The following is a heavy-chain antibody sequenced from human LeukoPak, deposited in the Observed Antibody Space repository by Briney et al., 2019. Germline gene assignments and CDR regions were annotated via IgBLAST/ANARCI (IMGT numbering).Heavy chain of an antibody. CDR1: GGSISSSSYY. CDR2: IYYSGST. J-gene: IGHJ5*02. V-gene: IGHV4-39*01. D-gene: IGHD6-13*01. Sequence: SETLSLTCTVSGGSISSSSYYWGWIRQPPGKGLEWIGSIYYSGSTYYNPSLKSRITISVDTSKTQFSLKLSSVTTADTAVYYCASWYSSSWEALRWFDPWGQGTLVTVSS. CDR3: ASWYSSSWEALRWFDP.